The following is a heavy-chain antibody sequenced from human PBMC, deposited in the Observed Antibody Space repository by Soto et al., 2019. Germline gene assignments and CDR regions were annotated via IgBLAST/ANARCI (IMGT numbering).Heavy chain of an antibody. Sequence: GSGPTLVNPTQTLTLTCTFSGFSLSTSGVGVGWIRQPPGKALEWLALIYWDDDKRYSPALKSRLTVTKDTSKNQVVLTMTNMDPVDTATYYCAHSLDILTGYWAPPATFDYWGQGTLVTVSS. CDR2: IYWDDDK. CDR1: GFSLSTSGVG. V-gene: IGHV2-5*02. D-gene: IGHD3-9*01. J-gene: IGHJ4*02. CDR3: AHSLDILTGYWAPPATFDY.